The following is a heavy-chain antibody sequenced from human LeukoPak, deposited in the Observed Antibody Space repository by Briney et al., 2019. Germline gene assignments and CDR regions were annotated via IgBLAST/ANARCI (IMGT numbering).Heavy chain of an antibody. CDR1: GGSISSYY. J-gene: IGHJ4*02. D-gene: IGHD6-6*01. Sequence: SETLSLTCTVSGGSISSYYWSWIRQPPGKGLEWIGYIYYSGSTYYNPSLKSRVTISVDTSKNQFSLKLSSVTAADTAVYYCARQGIAARSYFDYWGQGTLVTVSS. V-gene: IGHV4-59*08. CDR3: ARQGIAARSYFDY. CDR2: IYYSGST.